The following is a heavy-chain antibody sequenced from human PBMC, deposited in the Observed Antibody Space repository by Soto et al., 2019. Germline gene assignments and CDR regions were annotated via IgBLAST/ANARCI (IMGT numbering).Heavy chain of an antibody. V-gene: IGHV4-31*03. J-gene: IGHJ4*02. CDR1: GGSISSGGYY. CDR2: IYYSGST. CDR3: ARGSAPIFYILTVYPDK. Sequence: ASETLSLTCTVSGGSISSGGYYWSWIRQHPGKGLEWIGYIYYSGSTYYNPSLKSRVTISVDTSKNQFSLKLSPVTAADTAVYYGARGSAPIFYILTVYPDKWGRGTLVTVSS. D-gene: IGHD3-9*01.